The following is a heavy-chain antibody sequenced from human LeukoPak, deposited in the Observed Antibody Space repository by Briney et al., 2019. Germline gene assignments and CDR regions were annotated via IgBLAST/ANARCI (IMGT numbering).Heavy chain of an antibody. CDR1: GYSISSGYY. CDR2: IYHSGST. V-gene: IGHV4-38-2*02. J-gene: IGHJ6*03. D-gene: IGHD3-22*01. Sequence: PSETLSLTCTVSGYSISSGYYWGWIRQPPGKGLEWIGSIYHSGSTYYNPSLKSRVTISVDTSKNQFSLKLSSVTAADTAVYYCARVVLINYYYYYMDVWGKGTTVTVSS. CDR3: ARVVLINYYYYYMDV.